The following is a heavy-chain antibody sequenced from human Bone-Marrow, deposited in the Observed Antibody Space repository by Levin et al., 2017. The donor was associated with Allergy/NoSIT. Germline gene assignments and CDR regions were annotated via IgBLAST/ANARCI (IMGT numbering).Heavy chain of an antibody. CDR2: IYYSGST. CDR3: ARVYYDFWSGSHDAFDI. V-gene: IGHV4-61*01. Sequence: SQTLSLTCTVSGGSVSSGSYYWSWIRQPQGKGLEWIGYIYYSGSTSYNPSLKSRVTISVDTSKNQFSLKLSSVTAADTAVYCCARVYYDFWSGSHDAFDIWGQGTMVTVSS. J-gene: IGHJ3*02. D-gene: IGHD3-3*01. CDR1: GGSVSSGSYY.